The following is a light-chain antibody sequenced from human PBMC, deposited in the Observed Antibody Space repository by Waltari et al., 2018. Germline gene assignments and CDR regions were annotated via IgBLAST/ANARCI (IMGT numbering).Light chain of an antibody. CDR3: ATWDAALDGPV. CDR2: SNT. CDR1: TSNLLTHP. V-gene: IGLV1-44*01. J-gene: IGLJ2*01. Sequence: QSVLPQPPSVSAAPGQTVPISCFGDTSNLLTHPATWYQQLPGLAPRLVIHSNTRRASNVSDRFSGSRSATSASLAISGLQSGDEGDYYCATWDAALDGPVFGAGTKLTVL.